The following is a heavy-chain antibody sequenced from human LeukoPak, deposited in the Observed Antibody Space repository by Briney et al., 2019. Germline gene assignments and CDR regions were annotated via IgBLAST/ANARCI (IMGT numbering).Heavy chain of an antibody. J-gene: IGHJ4*02. CDR1: GCIVSSNF. V-gene: IGHV3-53*01. CDR2: IYGGGST. Sequence: PGGSLRLSCAASGCIVSSNFMSEVRQAPGRGLEGVAVIYGGGSTYSAESVKGRFTISRDNSKNTLYLQMNSLRAEDTAVYYCAKTRPLDSSSWSHGDYWGQGTLVTVSS. D-gene: IGHD6-13*01. CDR3: AKTRPLDSSSWSHGDY.